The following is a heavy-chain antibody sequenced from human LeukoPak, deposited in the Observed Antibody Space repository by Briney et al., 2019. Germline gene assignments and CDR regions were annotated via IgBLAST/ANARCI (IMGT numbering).Heavy chain of an antibody. V-gene: IGHV3-74*01. J-gene: IGHJ5*02. CDR2: INSDGSST. CDR3: ARWGRIAVAGSLNWFDP. CDR1: GFTFSSYW. Sequence: GGSLRLSCAASGFTFSSYWMHWVRQAPGKGLVWVSRINSDGSSTSYADSVKSRFTISRDNAKNTLYLQMNSLRAEDTAVYYCARWGRIAVAGSLNWFDPWGQGTLVTVSS. D-gene: IGHD6-19*01.